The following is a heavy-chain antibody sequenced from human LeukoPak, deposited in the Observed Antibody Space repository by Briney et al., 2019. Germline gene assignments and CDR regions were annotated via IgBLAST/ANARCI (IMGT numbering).Heavy chain of an antibody. CDR3: AKGPSGIGDY. V-gene: IGHV3-30*02. J-gene: IGHJ4*02. Sequence: GGSLRLSCAASGFTFSSHAMSWVRQAPGKGLEWVAFIPYDGSKQYYADSVKGRFTISRDNSKNTLSLQMNSLRAEDTAVYYCAKGPSGIGDYWGQGTLVTVSS. CDR1: GFTFSSHA. D-gene: IGHD6-13*01. CDR2: IPYDGSKQ.